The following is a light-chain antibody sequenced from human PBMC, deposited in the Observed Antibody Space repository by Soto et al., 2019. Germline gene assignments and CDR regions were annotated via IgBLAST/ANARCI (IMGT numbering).Light chain of an antibody. J-gene: IGKJ5*01. V-gene: IGKV3-20*01. CDR3: QHYGSSPPIT. CDR2: GGS. Sequence: EVVLTQSPGTLSLSPGERATLSCRASQTVSSNHLIWYQQKPGQAPTLLIYGGSSRATGIPDRFSGSASGTDFTLTISKLEPEDFAVYYCQHYGSSPPITFGQGTRLEIK. CDR1: QTVSSNH.